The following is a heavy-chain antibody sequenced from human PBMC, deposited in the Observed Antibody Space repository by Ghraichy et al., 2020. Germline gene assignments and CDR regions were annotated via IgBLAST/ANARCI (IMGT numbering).Heavy chain of an antibody. J-gene: IGHJ4*02. CDR1: GFSFSSSW. D-gene: IGHD3-9*01. Sequence: GGSLRLSCAASGFSFSSSWMHWARQAPGKGLEWVASINRDGSSKDYADSVKGRFTISRDNAKNTVYVQMNSLRAEDTAVYYCARDLGFLGYLDTLDFWGQGALVTVSS. V-gene: IGHV3-74*01. CDR3: ARDLGFLGYLDTLDF. CDR2: INRDGSSK.